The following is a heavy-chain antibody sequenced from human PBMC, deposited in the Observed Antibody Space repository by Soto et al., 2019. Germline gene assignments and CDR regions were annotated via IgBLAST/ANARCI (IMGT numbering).Heavy chain of an antibody. CDR3: ARCSRNSCYSYGVDV. J-gene: IGHJ6*02. CDR1: GFTFSNCG. Sequence: HPGGSLRLSCAASGFTFSNCGMNWVRQTPGKGLEWVSYISDSGATKHYADSVKGRFTISRDNGKDSLYLQMNSLRDEDTAVYFCARCSRNSCYSYGVDVWGQGATVPVSS. D-gene: IGHD2-15*01. V-gene: IGHV3-48*02. CDR2: ISDSGATK.